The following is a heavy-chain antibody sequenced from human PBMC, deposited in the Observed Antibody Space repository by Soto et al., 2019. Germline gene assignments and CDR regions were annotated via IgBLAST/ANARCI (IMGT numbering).Heavy chain of an antibody. CDR1: GFTFSSYA. CDR3: ANCPGIAVAGMNYYYYGMDV. V-gene: IGHV3-23*01. D-gene: IGHD6-19*01. J-gene: IGHJ6*02. Sequence: EVQLLESGGGLVQPGGSLRLSCAASGFTFSSYAMSWVRQAPGKGLEWVSAISGSGGSTYYADSVKGRFTISRDNSKNMLYLQMNSLRAEDTAVYYCANCPGIAVAGMNYYYYGMDVWGQGTTVTVSS. CDR2: ISGSGGST.